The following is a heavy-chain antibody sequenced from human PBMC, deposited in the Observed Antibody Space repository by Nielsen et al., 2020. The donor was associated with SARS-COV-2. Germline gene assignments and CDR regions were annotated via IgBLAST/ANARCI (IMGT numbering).Heavy chain of an antibody. D-gene: IGHD3-10*01. CDR3: ARDRGLGDRFDY. CDR1: GGSISSSSYY. V-gene: IGHV4-39*07. CDR2: IYYSGST. Sequence: SETLSLTCTVSGGSISSSSYYWGWIRQPPGKGLEWIGSIYYSGSTYYNPSLKSRVTISVDTSKNQFSLKLSSVTAADTAVYYCARDRGLGDRFDYWGQGTLVTVSS. J-gene: IGHJ4*02.